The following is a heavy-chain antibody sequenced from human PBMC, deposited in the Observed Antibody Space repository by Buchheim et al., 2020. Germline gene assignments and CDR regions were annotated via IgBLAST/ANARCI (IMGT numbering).Heavy chain of an antibody. V-gene: IGHV1-2*06. CDR2: INPNSGAT. Sequence: QVQLVQSGAEVKRPGASVKVSCRTSGYSFIDYYIHWVRQVPGQGLEWMGRINPNSGATDYARQFRGRVTLTRDTSINTAYMEVTGLTSDDTALYYCARDRVGPTDYWGQGT. J-gene: IGHJ4*02. CDR1: GYSFIDYY. D-gene: IGHD1-26*01. CDR3: ARDRVGPTDY.